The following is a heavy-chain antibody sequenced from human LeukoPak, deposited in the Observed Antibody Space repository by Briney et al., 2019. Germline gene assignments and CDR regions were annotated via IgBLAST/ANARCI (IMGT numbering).Heavy chain of an antibody. CDR1: GFTFSSYS. D-gene: IGHD4-23*01. CDR3: ARERRGYGGNSPGDY. Sequence: GGSLRLSCAASGFTFSSYSMNWVRQAPGKVLEWVSSISSSSSYIYYADSVKGRFTISRDNAKNSLYLQMNSLRAEDTAVYYCARERRGYGGNSPGDYWGQGTLVTVSS. J-gene: IGHJ4*02. V-gene: IGHV3-21*01. CDR2: ISSSSSYI.